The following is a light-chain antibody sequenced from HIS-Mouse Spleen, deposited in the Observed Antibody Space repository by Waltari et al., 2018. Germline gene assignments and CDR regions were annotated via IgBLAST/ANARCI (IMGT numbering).Light chain of an antibody. CDR1: QSISSN. J-gene: IGKJ2*01. V-gene: IGKV1-39*01. CDR3: QQSYSTXYT. Sequence: DIQMTQSPSSLSASVGDRVTITCRASQSISSNLNWYQQKPGKAPKLLIYAASSLQSGVPSRLSGSGSGTDFTLTISSLQPEDFATYYCQQSYSTXYTFGQGTKLEIK. CDR2: AAS.